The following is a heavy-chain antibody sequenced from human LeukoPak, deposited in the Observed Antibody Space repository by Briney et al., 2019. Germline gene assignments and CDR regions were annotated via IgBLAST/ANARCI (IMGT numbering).Heavy chain of an antibody. Sequence: GGSLRLSCAASGFTFSSYGMHWVRRAPGKGLEWVAVISYDGSNKYYADSVKGRFTISRDNSKNTLYLQMNSLRAEDTAVYYCAKTDCSGGSCYGGLLDYWGQGTLVTVSS. D-gene: IGHD2-15*01. V-gene: IGHV3-30*18. CDR3: AKTDCSGGSCYGGLLDY. J-gene: IGHJ4*02. CDR1: GFTFSSYG. CDR2: ISYDGSNK.